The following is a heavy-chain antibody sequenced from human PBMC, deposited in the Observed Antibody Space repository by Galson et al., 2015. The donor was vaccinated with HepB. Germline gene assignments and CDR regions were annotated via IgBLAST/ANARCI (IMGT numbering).Heavy chain of an antibody. CDR3: AKDSSYYYYYGMDV. V-gene: IGHV3-30*18. D-gene: IGHD2/OR15-2a*01. Sequence: SLRLSCAASGFTFSSYGIHWVRQAPGKGLEWVAIISYDGGNKYYADSVKGRFTISRDNSKNTLYLQMNSLRAEDTAVYYCAKDSSYYYYYGMDVWGQGTTVTVSS. J-gene: IGHJ6*02. CDR1: GFTFSSYG. CDR2: ISYDGGNK.